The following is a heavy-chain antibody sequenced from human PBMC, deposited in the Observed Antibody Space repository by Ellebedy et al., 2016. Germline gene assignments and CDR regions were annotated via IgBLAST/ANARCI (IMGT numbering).Heavy chain of an antibody. Sequence: GESLKISXAASGFTFSSYAMSWVRQAPGKGLEWVSYISSSSSTIYYADSVKGRFTISRDNAKNSLYLQMNSLRDEDTAVYYCATYSNYGHWGQGTLVTVSS. V-gene: IGHV3-48*02. J-gene: IGHJ4*02. CDR3: ATYSNYGH. CDR1: GFTFSSYA. D-gene: IGHD4-11*01. CDR2: ISSSSSTI.